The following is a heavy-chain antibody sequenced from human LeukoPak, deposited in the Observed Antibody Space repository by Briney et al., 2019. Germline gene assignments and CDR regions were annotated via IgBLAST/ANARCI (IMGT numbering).Heavy chain of an antibody. V-gene: IGHV3-49*03. CDR2: IRSKAYGGTI. Sequence: GGSLRLSCKASGFTFGDYAMSWFRQAPGKGLEWVGFIRSKAYGGTIEYAASVKGRFTISRDDSRSVAYLQVNSLKTEDTAIYYCSRASYCSRASCPMWAGYWGQGTLVTVSS. CDR3: SRASYCSRASCPMWAGY. CDR1: GFTFGDYA. J-gene: IGHJ4*02. D-gene: IGHD2-2*01.